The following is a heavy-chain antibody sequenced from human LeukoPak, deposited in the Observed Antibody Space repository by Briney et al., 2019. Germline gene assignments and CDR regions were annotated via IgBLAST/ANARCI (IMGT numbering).Heavy chain of an antibody. D-gene: IGHD3-22*01. V-gene: IGHV3-33*01. J-gene: IGHJ6*02. CDR2: IQTDGNPK. CDR3: ARETSSEIIGGMDV. Sequence: GRSLRLSCAASGFIFCNSGMHWVRQAPGKGLEWVAFIQTDGNPKYYADSVRGRFTISRDNFKKTCYLQMDSLRVEDTAVYYCARETSSEIIGGMDVRGQGTTVTVTS. CDR1: GFIFCNSG.